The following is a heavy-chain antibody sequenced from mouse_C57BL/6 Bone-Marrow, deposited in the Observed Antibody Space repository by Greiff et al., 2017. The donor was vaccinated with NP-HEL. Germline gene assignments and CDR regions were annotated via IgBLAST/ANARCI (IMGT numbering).Heavy chain of an antibody. CDR1: GYTFTSYG. V-gene: IGHV1-81*01. Sequence: VHLVESGAELARPGASVKLSCKASGYTFTSYGISWVKQRTGQGLEWIGEIYPRSGNTYYNEKFKGKATLTADKSSSTAYMELRSLTSEDSAVYFCARKIPYYYGSSYYAMDYWGQGTSVTVSS. D-gene: IGHD1-1*01. CDR3: ARKIPYYYGSSYYAMDY. J-gene: IGHJ4*01. CDR2: IYPRSGNT.